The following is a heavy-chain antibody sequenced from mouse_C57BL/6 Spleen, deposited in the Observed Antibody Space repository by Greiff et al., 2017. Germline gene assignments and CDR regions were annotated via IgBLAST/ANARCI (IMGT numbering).Heavy chain of an antibody. CDR1: GYAFTNYL. V-gene: IGHV1-54*01. CDR2: INPGSGGT. Sequence: VMLVESGAELVRPGTSVKVSCKASGYAFTNYLIEWVKQRPGQGLEWIGVINPGSGGTNYNEKFKGKATLTADKSSSTAYMQLSSLTSEDSAVYFCARGGGSAMDYWGQGTSVTVSS. J-gene: IGHJ4*01. CDR3: ARGGGSAMDY.